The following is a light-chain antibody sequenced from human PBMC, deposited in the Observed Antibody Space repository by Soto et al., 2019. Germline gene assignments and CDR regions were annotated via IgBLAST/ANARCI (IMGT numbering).Light chain of an antibody. J-gene: IGKJ5*01. CDR3: QQRRNWPPIT. Sequence: PGKRATLSCKASQSVSSYLAWYQQKPGQAPRLLIYDASNRATGIPARFSGSGSGTDFTLTVGSLDPEDFAVYYCQQRRNWPPITFGQGTRLEI. V-gene: IGKV3-11*01. CDR1: QSVSSY. CDR2: DAS.